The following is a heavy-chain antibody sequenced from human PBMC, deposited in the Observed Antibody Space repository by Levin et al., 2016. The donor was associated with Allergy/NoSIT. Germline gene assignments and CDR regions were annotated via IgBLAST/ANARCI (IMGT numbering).Heavy chain of an antibody. CDR2: IKSKTDGGTT. D-gene: IGHD3-10*01. J-gene: IGHJ4*02. CDR3: TTDRGVLLWFGGPF. V-gene: IGHV3-15*01. Sequence: WIRQPPGKGLEWVGRIKSKTDGGTTDYAAPVKGRFTISRDDSKNTLYLQMNSLKTEDTAVYYCTTDRGVLLWFGGPFWGQGTLVTVSS.